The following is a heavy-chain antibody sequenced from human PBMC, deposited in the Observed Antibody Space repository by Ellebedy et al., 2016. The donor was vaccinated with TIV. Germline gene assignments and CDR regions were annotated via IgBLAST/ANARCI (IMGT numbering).Heavy chain of an antibody. CDR1: GASISNSGYY. Sequence: SETLSLTCNVSGASISNSGYYWGWIRQPPGKGLEWIGSIYYTGSTDYNPSLKSRVAISADTSKNQFSLRLSSVTAADTAVYYCARGVTGVTTSYYFDYWGRGTLVTVSS. V-gene: IGHV4-39*01. D-gene: IGHD4-17*01. CDR3: ARGVTGVTTSYYFDY. J-gene: IGHJ4*02. CDR2: IYYTGST.